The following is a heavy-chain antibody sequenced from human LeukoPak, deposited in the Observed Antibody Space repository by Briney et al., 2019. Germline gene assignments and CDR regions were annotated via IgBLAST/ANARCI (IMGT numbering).Heavy chain of an antibody. V-gene: IGHV3-7*01. CDR1: GFTFSSQW. D-gene: IGHD3-16*01. Sequence: GGSLRLSCAASGFTFSSQWMSCVRQAPGKGLEWVANIKEDGSEKSYVDSVKGRFTISRDNAKNPLYLQMNSLRAEDTAVYYCARAFSWGQGTLVTVSS. J-gene: IGHJ5*02. CDR3: ARAFS. CDR2: IKEDGSEK.